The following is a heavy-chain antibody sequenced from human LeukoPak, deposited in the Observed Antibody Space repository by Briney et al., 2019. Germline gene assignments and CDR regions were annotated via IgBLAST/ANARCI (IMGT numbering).Heavy chain of an antibody. CDR1: GYTFTSYG. D-gene: IGHD3-22*01. V-gene: IGHV1-2*02. CDR2: INPNSGGT. J-gene: IGHJ4*02. CDR3: ARDPYYYDSSGYYPDY. Sequence: ASVKVSCKASGYTFTSYGISWVRQAPGQGLEWMGWINPNSGGTNYAQKFQGRVTMTRDTSISTAYMELSRLRSDDTAVYYCARDPYYYDSSGYYPDYWGQGTLVTVSS.